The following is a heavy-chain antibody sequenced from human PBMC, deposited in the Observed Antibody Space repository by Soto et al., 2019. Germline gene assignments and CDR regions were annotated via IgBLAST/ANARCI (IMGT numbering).Heavy chain of an antibody. CDR3: ARGRGGWFINQLLNAFDI. J-gene: IGHJ3*02. D-gene: IGHD2-2*01. CDR2: IYYSGST. Sequence: SETLSLTCTVSGCSIRSYYWGWIRQPLGKGLEWIGYIYYSGSTNYNPSLKSRVTISVDTSKNQFSLKLSSVTAADTAVYYCARGRGGWFINQLLNAFDIWGQGTIVT. CDR1: GCSIRSYY. V-gene: IGHV4-59*01.